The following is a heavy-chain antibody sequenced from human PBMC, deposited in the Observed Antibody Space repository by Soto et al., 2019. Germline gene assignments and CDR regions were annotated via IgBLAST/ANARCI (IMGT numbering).Heavy chain of an antibody. CDR1: GGSISSSSYY. V-gene: IGHV4-39*01. D-gene: IGHD3-9*01. CDR2: IYYSGST. Sequence: ETLSLTSTVSGGSISSSSYYWGWIRQPPGKGLEWIGSIYYSGSTYYNPSLKSRVTISVDTSKNQFSLKLSFVTAADTAVYYCARQRYFDWLLEGELDYWGQGTQVTVSS. CDR3: ARQRYFDWLLEGELDY. J-gene: IGHJ4*02.